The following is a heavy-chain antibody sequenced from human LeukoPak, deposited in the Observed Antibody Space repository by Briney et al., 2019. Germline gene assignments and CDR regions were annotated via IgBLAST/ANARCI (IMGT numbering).Heavy chain of an antibody. Sequence: SQTLSLTRTVSGGSISSGGYYWSWIRQHPGKGLEWIGYIYYSGSTYYNPSLKSRVTISVDTSKNQFSLKLSSVTAADTAVYYCAREVQLWTHLDYWGQGTLVTVSS. J-gene: IGHJ4*02. CDR3: AREVQLWTHLDY. V-gene: IGHV4-31*03. D-gene: IGHD5-18*01. CDR1: GGSISSGGYY. CDR2: IYYSGST.